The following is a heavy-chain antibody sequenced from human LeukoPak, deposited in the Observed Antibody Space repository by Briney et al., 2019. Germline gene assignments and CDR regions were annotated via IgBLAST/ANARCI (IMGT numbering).Heavy chain of an antibody. V-gene: IGHV3-33*01. CDR3: AREGVVAAKTNNRFDP. CDR1: GFTFSSYG. CDR2: IWYDGSNK. Sequence: LRLSCAASGFTFSSYGMHWVRQAPGKGLEWVAVIWYDGSNKYYADSVKGRFTISRDNSKNTLYLQMNSLRAEDTAVYYCAREGVVAAKTNNRFDPWGQGTLVTVSS. J-gene: IGHJ5*02. D-gene: IGHD2-15*01.